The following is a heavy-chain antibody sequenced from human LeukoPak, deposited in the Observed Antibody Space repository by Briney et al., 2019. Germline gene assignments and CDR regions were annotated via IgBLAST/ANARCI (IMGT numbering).Heavy chain of an antibody. D-gene: IGHD2-2*01. V-gene: IGHV1-24*01. CDR1: GYTLTELS. CDR3: ATTAAEFYCSSTSCRPFAY. CDR2: FDPEDGET. Sequence: ASVKVSCKVSGYTLTELSMHWVRQAPGKGLEWMGGFDPEDGETIYAQKFQGRVTMTEDTSTDTAYMELSSLRSEDTAVYYCATTAAEFYCSSTSCRPFAYWAQGTLVTVSS. J-gene: IGHJ4*02.